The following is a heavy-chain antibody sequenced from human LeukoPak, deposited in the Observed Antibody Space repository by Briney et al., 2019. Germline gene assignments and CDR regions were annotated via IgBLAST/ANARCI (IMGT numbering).Heavy chain of an antibody. Sequence: ASVKVSCKASGYTFTGFFIHWVRQAPGQGLEWMGWISAYNGNTNYAQKLQGRVTMTTDTSTSTAYMELRSLRSDDTAVYYCAREETYYDILTGYFLAGFFDYWGQGTLVTVSS. CDR3: AREETYYDILTGYFLAGFFDY. V-gene: IGHV1-18*04. CDR1: GYTFTGFF. D-gene: IGHD3-9*01. CDR2: ISAYNGNT. J-gene: IGHJ4*02.